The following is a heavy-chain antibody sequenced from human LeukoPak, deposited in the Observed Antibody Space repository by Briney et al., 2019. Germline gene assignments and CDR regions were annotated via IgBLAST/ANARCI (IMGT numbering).Heavy chain of an antibody. CDR1: GYTFTSYG. CDR2: IGAYNGNT. D-gene: IGHD1-26*01. CDR3: ARDSALIRVGASYYFDY. J-gene: IGHJ4*02. V-gene: IGHV1-18*01. Sequence: GSVKVSCKASGYTFTSYGISWVRQARGQGLEWMGWIGAYNGNTNYAQKLQGRVTMTTDTSTSTAYMELRSLRSDDTAVYYCARDSALIRVGASYYFDYWGQGTLVTVSS.